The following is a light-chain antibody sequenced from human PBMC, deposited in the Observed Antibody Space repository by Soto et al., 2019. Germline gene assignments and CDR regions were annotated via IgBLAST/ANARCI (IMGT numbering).Light chain of an antibody. V-gene: IGKV3-11*01. Sequence: EIVLTQSPDTLSLSPGERATLSCRASQSVTTYLAWYQQKPGQAPRLLIYDASNRATGIPARFSGSGSGTDFTLTISSLEPEDFAVYYCQQRSNWPSTFGPGTKVDI. CDR1: QSVTTY. J-gene: IGKJ3*01. CDR3: QQRSNWPST. CDR2: DAS.